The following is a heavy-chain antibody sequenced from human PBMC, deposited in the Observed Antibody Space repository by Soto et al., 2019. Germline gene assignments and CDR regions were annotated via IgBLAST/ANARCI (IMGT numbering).Heavy chain of an antibody. Sequence: SGGSLRLSCAASGFTFSNYWMHWVRQVPGKGLVWVSRINSDGSSTTYADSVKGRFTISRDNAKNTLYLQMNSLRAEDTAVYYCARDPAPIGWYDYWGPGTLVTVS. D-gene: IGHD6-19*01. V-gene: IGHV3-74*01. CDR2: INSDGSST. CDR1: GFTFSNYW. CDR3: ARDPAPIGWYDY. J-gene: IGHJ4*02.